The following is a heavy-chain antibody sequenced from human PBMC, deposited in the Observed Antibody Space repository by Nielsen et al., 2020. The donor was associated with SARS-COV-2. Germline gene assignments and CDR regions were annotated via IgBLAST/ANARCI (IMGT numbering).Heavy chain of an antibody. V-gene: IGHV6-1*01. CDR3: ARSPYYDFWSGYYSAGGYFDY. CDR2: TYYRSKWYN. D-gene: IGHD3-3*01. Sequence: WIRQSPSRGLEWLGRTYYRSKWYNDYAVSVKSRITINPDTSKNQFSLQLNSVTPEDTAVYYCARSPYYDFWSGYYSAGGYFDYWGQGTLVTVSS. J-gene: IGHJ4*02.